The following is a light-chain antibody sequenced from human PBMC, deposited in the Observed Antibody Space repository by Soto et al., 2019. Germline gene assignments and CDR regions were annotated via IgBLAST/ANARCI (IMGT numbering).Light chain of an antibody. CDR2: GNN. CDR3: AAWDDSLNGLV. V-gene: IGLV1-44*01. CDR1: SSNIGSNT. J-gene: IGLJ2*01. Sequence: QSVLTQPPSASGTPGQRVTISCSGSSSNIGSNTVNWYQQLPGTAPKLLIYGNNQRPSGVPDRFSGSKSGTSASLAISGLQYEDEADYYCAAWDDSLNGLVFGGGTKLTVL.